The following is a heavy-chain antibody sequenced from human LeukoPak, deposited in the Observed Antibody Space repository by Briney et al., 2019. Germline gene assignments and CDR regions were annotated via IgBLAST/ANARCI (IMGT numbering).Heavy chain of an antibody. D-gene: IGHD1-26*01. CDR3: ARERSYYGLGATYYFDY. CDR2: IYHSGST. J-gene: IGHJ4*02. V-gene: IGHV4-39*07. CDR1: GGSISSGSYY. Sequence: SETLSLTCTVSGGSISSGSYYWSWIRQPAGKGLEWIGSIYHSGSTYYNPSLKSRVTISVDTSKNQFSLKLSSVTAADTAVYYCARERSYYGLGATYYFDYWGQGTLVTVSS.